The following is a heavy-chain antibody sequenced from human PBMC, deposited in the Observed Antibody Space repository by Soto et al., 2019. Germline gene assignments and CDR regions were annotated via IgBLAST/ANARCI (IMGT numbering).Heavy chain of an antibody. J-gene: IGHJ6*02. CDR3: ARPGTYYYGMDV. Sequence: LKISFKGSGYSFTSYWISWVRQMPGKGLEWMGRIDPSDSYTNYSPSFQGHVTISADKSISTAYLQWSSLKASDTAMYYCARPGTYYYGMDVWGQGTTVTVSS. CDR1: GYSFTSYW. V-gene: IGHV5-10-1*01. CDR2: IDPSDSYT.